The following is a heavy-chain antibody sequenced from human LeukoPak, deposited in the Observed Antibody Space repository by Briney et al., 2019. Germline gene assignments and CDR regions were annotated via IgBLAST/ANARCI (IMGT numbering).Heavy chain of an antibody. CDR3: TTRSCGAGACSSSFYYYYGLHF. CDR1: GNSISKFA. D-gene: IGHD3-16*01. CDR2: IIPLFGTA. J-gene: IGHJ4*03. Sequence: GASVKVSCKASGNSISKFAVSWVRQAPGQGLGWMGGIIPLFGTADYPQKFQGRVTITADESTSTTYMELSSLKSEDTATYYCTTRSCGAGACSSSFYYYYGLHFWGQGTPVFVSS. V-gene: IGHV1-69*13.